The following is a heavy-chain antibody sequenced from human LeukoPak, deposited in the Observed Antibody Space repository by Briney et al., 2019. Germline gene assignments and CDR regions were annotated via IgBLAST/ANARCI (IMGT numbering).Heavy chain of an antibody. CDR1: GFTFSSYS. D-gene: IGHD3-3*01. Sequence: GGSLRLSCAASGFTFSSYSMNWVRQAPGKGLEWVAFIRYDGGNNYYADSVKGRFTISRDNSKNTLYVQMNSLRAEDTAVYYCAKNSDLWSGYYTLDYWGQGTQVTVAS. V-gene: IGHV3-30*02. CDR3: AKNSDLWSGYYTLDY. J-gene: IGHJ4*02. CDR2: IRYDGGNN.